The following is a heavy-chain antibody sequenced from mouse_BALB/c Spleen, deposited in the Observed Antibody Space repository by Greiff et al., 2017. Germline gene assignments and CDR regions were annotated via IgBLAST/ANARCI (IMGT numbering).Heavy chain of an antibody. V-gene: IGHV1-82*01. CDR2: IYPGDGDT. J-gene: IGHJ4*01. Sequence: QVQLQQSGPELVKPGASVKISCKASGYAFSSSWMNWVKQRPGQGLEWIGRIYPGDGDTNYNGKFKGKATLTADKSSSTAYMQLSSLTSVDSAVYFCARIYYGYDYAMDYWGQGTSVTVSS. CDR3: ARIYYGYDYAMDY. D-gene: IGHD2-2*01. CDR1: GYAFSSSW.